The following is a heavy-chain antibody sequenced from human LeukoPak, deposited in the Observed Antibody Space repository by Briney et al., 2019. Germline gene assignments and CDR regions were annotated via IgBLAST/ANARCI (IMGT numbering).Heavy chain of an antibody. J-gene: IGHJ4*02. V-gene: IGHV5-51*01. D-gene: IGHD6-19*01. Sequence: GESLKVSCKGSGYIFTSYWIGWVRQMPGKGLEWLGIIYPGDSDTRYSPSFQGQVTISADKSISTAYLQWSSLKASDTAMYYCAIYSSGWSFDYWGQGTLVTVSS. CDR2: IYPGDSDT. CDR1: GYIFTSYW. CDR3: AIYSSGWSFDY.